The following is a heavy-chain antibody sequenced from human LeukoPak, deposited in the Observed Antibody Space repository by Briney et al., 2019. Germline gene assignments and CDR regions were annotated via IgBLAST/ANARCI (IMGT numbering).Heavy chain of an antibody. CDR1: GFTFSSYS. D-gene: IGHD2-2*01. CDR2: ISSSSSTI. Sequence: GGSLRLSCAASGFTFSSYSMNWVRQAPGKGLEWVSYISSSSSTIYYADSVKGRFTISRDNAKNSLYLQMNSLRAEDTAVYYCARDIVVVPAAMADGMDVWGQGTTVTVSS. V-gene: IGHV3-48*04. J-gene: IGHJ6*02. CDR3: ARDIVVVPAAMADGMDV.